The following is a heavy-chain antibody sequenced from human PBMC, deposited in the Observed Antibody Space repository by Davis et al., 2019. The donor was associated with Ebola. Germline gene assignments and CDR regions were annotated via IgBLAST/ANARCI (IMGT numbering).Heavy chain of an antibody. CDR2: IYPGGSDT. CDR3: ARRYCSSTSCYTQLDY. Sequence: GESLKISCKGSGYSFTSYWIGWVRQMPGKGLEWMGIIYPGGSDTRYSPSFQGQVTISADKSISTAYLQWSSLKASDTAMYYCARRYCSSTSCYTQLDYWGQGTLVTVSS. J-gene: IGHJ4*02. D-gene: IGHD2-2*02. CDR1: GYSFTSYW. V-gene: IGHV5-51*01.